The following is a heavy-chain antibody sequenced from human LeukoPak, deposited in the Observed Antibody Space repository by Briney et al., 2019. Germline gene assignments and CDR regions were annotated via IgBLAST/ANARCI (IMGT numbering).Heavy chain of an antibody. V-gene: IGHV4-59*01. J-gene: IGHJ4*02. CDR2: IYYSGYT. D-gene: IGHD3-22*01. CDR3: ARGLYYYDSSGYYSY. Sequence: SETLSLTCTVSGGSISSYYWSWIRQPPGKGLEWIGYIYYSGYTSYNPSLKSRVTISVDTSKNHFSLKLSSVTAADTAVYYCARGLYYYDSSGYYSYWGQGTLVTVSS. CDR1: GGSISSYY.